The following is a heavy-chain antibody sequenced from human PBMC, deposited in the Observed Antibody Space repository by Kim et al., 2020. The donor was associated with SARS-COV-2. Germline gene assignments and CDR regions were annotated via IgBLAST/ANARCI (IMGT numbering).Heavy chain of an antibody. Sequence: SETLSLTCTVSGGSISSSSYYWGWIRQPQGKGLEWIGGIYYTGTTYYNPSLKSRLTISVDSSKNQFSLKLSPVTAAATAVYYCGGVGVRRSSWYEGGGWFGPWGQGTLVTVSS. CDR1: GGSISSSSYY. CDR2: IYYTGTT. J-gene: IGHJ5*02. D-gene: IGHD6-13*01. CDR3: GGVGVRRSSWYEGGGWFGP. V-gene: IGHV4-39*07.